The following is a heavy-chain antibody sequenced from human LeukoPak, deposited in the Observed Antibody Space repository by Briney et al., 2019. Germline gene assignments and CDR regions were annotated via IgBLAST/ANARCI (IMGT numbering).Heavy chain of an antibody. CDR3: ARDMAPSFTFGGVIVDC. V-gene: IGHV1-46*01. CDR2: INPSGGST. CDR1: GYTFTSYY. D-gene: IGHD3-16*02. Sequence: GASVKVSCKASGYTFTSYYMHWVRQAPGQGLEWMGIINPSGGSTSYAQKFQGRVTMTRDMSTSTVYMELSSLRSEDTAVYYCARDMAPSFTFGGVIVDCWGQGTLVTVSS. J-gene: IGHJ4*02.